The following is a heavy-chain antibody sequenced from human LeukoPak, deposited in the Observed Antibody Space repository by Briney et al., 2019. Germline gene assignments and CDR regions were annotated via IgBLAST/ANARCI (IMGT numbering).Heavy chain of an antibody. V-gene: IGHV3-9*01. J-gene: IGHJ3*02. Sequence: GGSLRLSCAASGFTFDDYAMHWVRQAPGKGLEWVSGISWNSGSIGYADSVKGRFTISRDNAKNSLYLQMNSLRAEDTAVYYCARDSTDFWSGYAENAFDIWGQGTMVTVSS. D-gene: IGHD3-3*01. CDR1: GFTFDDYA. CDR3: ARDSTDFWSGYAENAFDI. CDR2: ISWNSGSI.